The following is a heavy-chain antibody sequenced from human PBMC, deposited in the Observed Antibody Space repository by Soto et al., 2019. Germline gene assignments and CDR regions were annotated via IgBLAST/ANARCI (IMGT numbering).Heavy chain of an antibody. J-gene: IGHJ1*01. CDR3: VRPKAVAGTQYFQH. Sequence: GGSLRLSCAASGFTFSSYAMHWVRQAPGKGLEYVSAISSNGGSTYYANSVKGRFTISRDNSKNTLYLQMGSLRAEDMAVYYCVRPKAVAGTQYFQHWGQGTLVTVSS. D-gene: IGHD6-19*01. V-gene: IGHV3-64*01. CDR2: ISSNGGST. CDR1: GFTFSSYA.